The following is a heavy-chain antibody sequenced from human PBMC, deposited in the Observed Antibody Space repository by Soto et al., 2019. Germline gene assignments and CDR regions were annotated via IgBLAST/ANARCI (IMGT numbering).Heavy chain of an antibody. CDR2: IIPIVGTA. CDR3: AGGRACRKDYGMDV. J-gene: IGHJ6*02. CDR1: GGTFSSYA. Sequence: QVQLVQSGAEVKKPGSSVQVSCKASGGTFSSYAISWVRQAPGQGLEWMGGIIPIVGTANYAQKFQGRVTITADESTSTGYMELSSLRSEDTAVYYCAGGRACRKDYGMDVWGQGTTVTVSS. V-gene: IGHV1-69*01.